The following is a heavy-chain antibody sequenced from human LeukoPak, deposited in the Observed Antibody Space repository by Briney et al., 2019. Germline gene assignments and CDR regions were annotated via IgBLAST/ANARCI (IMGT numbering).Heavy chain of an antibody. D-gene: IGHD4-11*01. V-gene: IGHV4-39*01. CDR2: IFYNGSP. CDR3: ARHLDSSRSPRGRTFDV. Sequence: SETLSLTCNVSGGSITSGTSYWGWIRQPPGKGLESIANIFYNGSPYYNPSLKSRVTISVDTSKNLFSLILRSVPATDTAIYYCARHLDSSRSPRGRTFDVWGHGTLVTVSS. J-gene: IGHJ3*01. CDR1: GGSITSGTSY.